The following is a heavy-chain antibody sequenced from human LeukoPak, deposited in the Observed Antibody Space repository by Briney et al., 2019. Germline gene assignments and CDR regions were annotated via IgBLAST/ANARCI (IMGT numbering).Heavy chain of an antibody. D-gene: IGHD5-24*01. Sequence: GASLKISCKGSGSIFTSYWIGWVRQLPGKGLEWMGIIYPGDSDTRYSPSFQGQVTISADKSISTAYLQWSSLKASDTAMYYCARYLEGTGLQDRPIDYWGQGTLVTVSS. CDR1: GSIFTSYW. CDR3: ARYLEGTGLQDRPIDY. J-gene: IGHJ4*02. CDR2: IYPGDSDT. V-gene: IGHV5-51*01.